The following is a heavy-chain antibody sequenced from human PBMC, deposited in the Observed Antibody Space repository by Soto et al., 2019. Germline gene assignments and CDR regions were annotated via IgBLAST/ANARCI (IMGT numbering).Heavy chain of an antibody. D-gene: IGHD7-27*01. CDR2: INHSGST. Sequence: SETLSLTCAVYGGSFSGYYWSWIRQPPGKGLEWIGEINHSGSTNYNPSLKSRVTISVDTSKNQFSLKLSSVTAADTAVYYCARRGQGTGYYYGMDVWGQGTTGTVSS. CDR3: ARRGQGTGYYYGMDV. J-gene: IGHJ6*02. CDR1: GGSFSGYY. V-gene: IGHV4-34*01.